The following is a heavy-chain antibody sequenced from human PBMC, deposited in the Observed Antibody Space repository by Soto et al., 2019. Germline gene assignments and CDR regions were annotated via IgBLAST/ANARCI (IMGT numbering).Heavy chain of an antibody. J-gene: IGHJ4*02. CDR2: IMPVFGRP. Sequence: SVRVSCKASGGTFSKNTVSWVRQAPGQGLEWMGGIMPVFGRPNYAQKFQGRVTITADEYTRTAYMELSRLKSDDTAVYYCARQFDYDTSGYYYAYWGQGTQVTVSS. CDR1: GGTFSKNT. CDR3: ARQFDYDTSGYYYAY. D-gene: IGHD3-22*01. V-gene: IGHV1-69*13.